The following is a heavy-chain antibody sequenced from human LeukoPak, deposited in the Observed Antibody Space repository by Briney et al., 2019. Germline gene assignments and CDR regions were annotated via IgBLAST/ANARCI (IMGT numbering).Heavy chain of an antibody. CDR3: AKDLYYSNYYGMDV. D-gene: IGHD4-11*01. Sequence: PGGSLRLSCAASGFTLDDYAIHWVRQAPREGREWVSGISWNSGSIGYADSVKGRFTISRDNDKNALYLQMNSLRAEDTALYYCAKDLYYSNYYGMDVWGQGTTVTVS. CDR1: GFTLDDYA. J-gene: IGHJ6*02. CDR2: ISWNSGSI. V-gene: IGHV3-9*01.